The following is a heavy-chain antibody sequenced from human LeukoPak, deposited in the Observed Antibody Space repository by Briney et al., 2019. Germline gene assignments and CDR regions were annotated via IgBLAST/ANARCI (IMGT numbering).Heavy chain of an antibody. Sequence: GGSLRLSCAAPGLTGSHNYVSWVRQAPGKGLEWVSAIHTSGDTCYADSVKGRFTISRDTSKNTLYLQINSLRVEDTAVYYCIVFGDSNHWGQGTLVTVSS. V-gene: IGHV3-53*01. CDR3: IVFGDSNH. D-gene: IGHD4-17*01. CDR2: IHTSGDT. CDR1: GLTGSHNY. J-gene: IGHJ5*02.